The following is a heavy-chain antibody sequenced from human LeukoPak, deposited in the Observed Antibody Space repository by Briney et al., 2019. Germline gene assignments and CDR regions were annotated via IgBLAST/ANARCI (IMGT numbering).Heavy chain of an antibody. Sequence: GGSLRLSCAAPGLTGSHNYVSWVRQAPGKGLEWVSAIHTSGDTCYADSVKGRFTISRDTSKNTLYLQINSLRVEDTAVYYCIVFGDSNHWGQGTLVTVSS. V-gene: IGHV3-53*01. CDR3: IVFGDSNH. D-gene: IGHD4-17*01. CDR2: IHTSGDT. CDR1: GLTGSHNY. J-gene: IGHJ5*02.